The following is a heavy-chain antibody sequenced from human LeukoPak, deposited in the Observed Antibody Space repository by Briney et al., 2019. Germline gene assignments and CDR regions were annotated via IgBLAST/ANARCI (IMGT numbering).Heavy chain of an antibody. CDR2: IYSGGST. V-gene: IGHV3-66*01. Sequence: GGSLRLSCAASGFTLSSYAMSWVRQAPGKGLEWVSVIYSGGSTYYADSVKGRFTISRDNSKNTLYLQMNSLRAEDTAVYYCARGRGVSDYWGQGTLVTVSS. CDR3: ARGRGVSDY. CDR1: GFTLSSYA. J-gene: IGHJ4*02. D-gene: IGHD3-10*01.